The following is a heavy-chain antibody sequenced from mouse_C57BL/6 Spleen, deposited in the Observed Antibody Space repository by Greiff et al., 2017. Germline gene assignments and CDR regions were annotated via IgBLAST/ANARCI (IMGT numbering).Heavy chain of an antibody. J-gene: IGHJ2*01. CDR1: GYTFTSYW. V-gene: IGHV1-59*01. Sequence: QVQLQQPGAELVRPGTSVKLSCKASGYTFTSYWMHWVKQRPGQGLEWIGVIDPSDSYTNYNQKFKGKATLTVDTSSSTAYMQLSSLTSEDSAVYYCARGRNYFVYWGQGTTLTVSS. CDR3: ARGRNYFVY. CDR2: IDPSDSYT.